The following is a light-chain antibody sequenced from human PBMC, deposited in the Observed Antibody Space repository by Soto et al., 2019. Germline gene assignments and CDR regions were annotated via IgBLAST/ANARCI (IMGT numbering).Light chain of an antibody. CDR1: SSDVGTRNF. V-gene: IGLV2-14*01. CDR2: QVT. Sequence: QSALTQPASVSGSPGQSITISCTGTSSDVGTRNFVSWYQQHPGKAPKLMIYQVTNRPSGVSNRFSGSKSGNTASLTISGLQAEDEADYYCSSYAGSQTWVFGGGTKLTVL. CDR3: SSYAGSQTWV. J-gene: IGLJ3*02.